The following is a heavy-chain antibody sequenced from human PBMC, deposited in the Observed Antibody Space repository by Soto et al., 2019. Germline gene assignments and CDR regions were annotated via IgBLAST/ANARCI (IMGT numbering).Heavy chain of an antibody. CDR1: GFTFSSYG. D-gene: IGHD6-19*01. Sequence: QVQLVESGGGVVQPGRSLRLSCAASGFTFSSYGMHWVRQAPGKGLEWVAVISYDGSNKYYEDSVKGRFTISRDNSKNTLYLQINSLRAEDTAVYYCAKTRPMAGPYYYYYGMDVCCQGTTVTVSS. CDR3: AKTRPMAGPYYYYYGMDV. CDR2: ISYDGSNK. J-gene: IGHJ6*02. V-gene: IGHV3-30*18.